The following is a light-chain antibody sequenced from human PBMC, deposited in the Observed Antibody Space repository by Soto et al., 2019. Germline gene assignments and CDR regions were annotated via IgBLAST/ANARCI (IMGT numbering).Light chain of an antibody. Sequence: DIQMTQSPSTLSASVGDRVTITCRASQSIXSWLAWYQQKPGKAPKLLIYDASSLESGVPSRFSGSGSGTEFTLTISSLQPDDFATYYCQQYNSYGTFGQGTKVEIK. V-gene: IGKV1-5*01. CDR3: QQYNSYGT. J-gene: IGKJ1*01. CDR1: QSIXSW. CDR2: DAS.